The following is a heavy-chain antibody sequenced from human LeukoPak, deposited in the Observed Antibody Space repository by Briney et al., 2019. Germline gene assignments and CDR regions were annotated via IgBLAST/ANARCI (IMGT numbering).Heavy chain of an antibody. CDR2: IVVGSGNT. CDR3: AADTRYSKFEN. D-gene: IGHD3-16*02. V-gene: IGHV1-58*02. CDR1: GLAFTNSA. Sequence: TSVKVSCKASGLAFTNSAMQWVRQARGQRLEWIGWIVVGSGNTNYARKFQERVTITRDMSTSTAYMELSSLRSEDTAVYYCAADTRYSKFENWGQGTLVTVSS. J-gene: IGHJ4*02.